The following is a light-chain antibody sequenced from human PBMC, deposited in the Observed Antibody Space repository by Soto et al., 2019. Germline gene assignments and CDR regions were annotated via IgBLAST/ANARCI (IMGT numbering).Light chain of an antibody. V-gene: IGKV3-15*01. CDR1: QSVSSN. CDR3: HQYSNWPQT. CDR2: DAS. J-gene: IGKJ2*01. Sequence: EIVMTQSPAILSVSTGERVTLSCRASQSVSSNLAWYQERSGQAPRLLIYDASTRATGIPARFSGSGSGTDFTLTISSLQSEDFAVYPCHQYSNWPQTFGQGTKLEIK.